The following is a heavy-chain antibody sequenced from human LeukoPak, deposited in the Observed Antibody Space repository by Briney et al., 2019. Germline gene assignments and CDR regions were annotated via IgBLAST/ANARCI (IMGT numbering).Heavy chain of an antibody. CDR2: INPSGGST. J-gene: IGHJ5*02. Sequence: ASVKVSCKASGYTFTSYYMHWVRQAPGQGLEWMGIINPSGGSTSYAQKFQGRVTMTRDTSTSTVYMELSSLRSEDTAVYYCARGKHIVVVTAILGVDPWGQGTLVTVSS. CDR1: GYTFTSYY. V-gene: IGHV1-46*01. CDR3: ARGKHIVVVTAILGVDP. D-gene: IGHD2-21*02.